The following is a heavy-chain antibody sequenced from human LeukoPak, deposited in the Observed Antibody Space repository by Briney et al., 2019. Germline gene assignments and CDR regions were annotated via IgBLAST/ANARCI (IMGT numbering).Heavy chain of an antibody. D-gene: IGHD3-22*01. Sequence: ASVKVSCKASGGTFSSYAISWVRQAPGQGLEWMGGIIPTFGTANYAQKFQGRVTTTADESTSTAYMELSSLRSEDTAVYYCASQRGMYYYDSSGYGIDYWGQGTLVTVSS. CDR3: ASQRGMYYYDSSGYGIDY. J-gene: IGHJ4*02. CDR2: IIPTFGTA. V-gene: IGHV1-69*13. CDR1: GGTFSSYA.